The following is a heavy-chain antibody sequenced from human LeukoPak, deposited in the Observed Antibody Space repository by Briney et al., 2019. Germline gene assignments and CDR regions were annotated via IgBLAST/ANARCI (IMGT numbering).Heavy chain of an antibody. V-gene: IGHV4-59*01. CDR2: IYYSGST. CDR1: GFAFSSYA. J-gene: IGHJ5*02. D-gene: IGHD4-17*01. Sequence: GSLRLSCAASGFAFSSYAMNWVRQAPGKGLEWIGYIYYSGSTNYNPSLKSRVTISVDTSKNQFSLKLSSVTAADTAVYYCARDSDGYWFDPWGQGTLVTVSS. CDR3: ARDSDGYWFDP.